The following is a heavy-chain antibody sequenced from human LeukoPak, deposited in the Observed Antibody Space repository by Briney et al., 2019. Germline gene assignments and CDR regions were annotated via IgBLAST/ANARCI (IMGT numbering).Heavy chain of an antibody. Sequence: GRSLRLSCAASGFTFSSYGMHWVPQAPGKGLEWVAVIWYDGSNKYYADSVKGRFTISRDNSKNTLYLQMNSLRAEDTAVYYCARDRHLRYFDWLPLYYYGMDVWGQGTTVTVSS. CDR2: IWYDGSNK. CDR3: ARDRHLRYFDWLPLYYYGMDV. V-gene: IGHV3-33*01. J-gene: IGHJ6*02. CDR1: GFTFSSYG. D-gene: IGHD3-9*01.